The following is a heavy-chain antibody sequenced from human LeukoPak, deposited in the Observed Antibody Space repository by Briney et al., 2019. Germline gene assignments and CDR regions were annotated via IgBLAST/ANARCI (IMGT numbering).Heavy chain of an antibody. CDR1: GFTFSRYG. J-gene: IGHJ2*01. CDR2: IRYDGSNK. D-gene: IGHD6-13*01. V-gene: IGHV3-30*02. Sequence: GGSLRLSCAASGFTFSRYGMHWVRQAPGKGLEWVAFIRYDGSNKYYADSVKGRFTISRDNSKNTLYLQMNSLRAEDTAVYYCARVRGYSSSWHWYFDLWGRSTLVTVSS. CDR3: ARVRGYSSSWHWYFDL.